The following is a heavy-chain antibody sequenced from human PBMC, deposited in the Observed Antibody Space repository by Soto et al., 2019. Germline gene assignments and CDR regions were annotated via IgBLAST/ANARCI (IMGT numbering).Heavy chain of an antibody. D-gene: IGHD3-3*01. CDR3: ARAYDGWIGYDIVYYDLDV. V-gene: IGHV4-34*01. CDR1: GGSFSGDS. Sequence: QVQLQQWGAGLLKPSETLSLTCAVSGGSFSGDSWSWSRHPPGQGLEWVGEINNSGSTNNNSSLNRRLTISVDTSMNTFSLKLRSVPGADTAVYYGARAYDGWIGYDIVYYDLDVWGKGTTVTVSS. J-gene: IGHJ6*03. CDR2: INNSGST.